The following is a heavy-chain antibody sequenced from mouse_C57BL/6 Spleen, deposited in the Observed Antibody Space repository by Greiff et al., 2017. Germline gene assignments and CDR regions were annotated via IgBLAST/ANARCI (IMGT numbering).Heavy chain of an antibody. CDR2: IDPENGDT. CDR1: GFNIKDDY. D-gene: IGHD1-1*01. V-gene: IGHV14-4*01. J-gene: IGHJ3*01. CDR3: TTDGSSYGY. Sequence: EVKLVESGAELVRPGASVKLSCTASGFNIKDDYMHWVKQRPEQGLEWIGWIDPENGDTEYASKFQGKATITADTSSNTAYLQLSSLTSEDTAVYYCTTDGSSYGYWGQGTLVTVSA.